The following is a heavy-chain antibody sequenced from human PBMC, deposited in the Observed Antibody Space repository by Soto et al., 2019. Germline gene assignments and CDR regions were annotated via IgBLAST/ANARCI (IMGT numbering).Heavy chain of an antibody. Sequence: TGGSLRLSCAASGFTFSSYSMNWVRQAPGKGLEWVSSISSSSSYIYYADSVKGRFTISRDNAKNSLYLQMNSLRAEDTAVYYCASPQTKYCSGGSCYSGLHYWGQGTLVTVSS. CDR2: ISSSSSYI. CDR1: GFTFSSYS. D-gene: IGHD2-15*01. CDR3: ASPQTKYCSGGSCYSGLHY. J-gene: IGHJ4*02. V-gene: IGHV3-21*01.